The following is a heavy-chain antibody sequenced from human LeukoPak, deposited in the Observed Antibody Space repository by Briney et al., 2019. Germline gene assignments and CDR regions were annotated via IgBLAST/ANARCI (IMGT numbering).Heavy chain of an antibody. D-gene: IGHD5-24*01. J-gene: IGHJ4*02. Sequence: ASVKVSCKTSGYTLTSYYMHWVRQAPGQGLEWMGIINPSGGSTSYAQKSQGRVTMTRDTSTSTVYMELSSLRSEDTAVYYCARVIRDGYNLFDYWGQGTLVTVSS. CDR3: ARVIRDGYNLFDY. V-gene: IGHV1-46*01. CDR2: INPSGGST. CDR1: GYTLTSYY.